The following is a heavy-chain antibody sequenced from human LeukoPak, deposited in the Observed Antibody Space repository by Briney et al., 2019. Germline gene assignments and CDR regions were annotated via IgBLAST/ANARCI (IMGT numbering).Heavy chain of an antibody. V-gene: IGHV1-69*06. CDR3: AREELRYFDWLLGDAFDI. J-gene: IGHJ3*02. Sequence: ASVKVSCKASGGTFSSYAISWVRQAPGQGLEWMGGIIPIFGTANYAQKFQGRVTITADKSTSTAYMELSSLRSEDTAVYYCAREELRYFDWLLGDAFDIWGQGTMVTVSS. CDR1: GGTFSSYA. CDR2: IIPIFGTA. D-gene: IGHD3-9*01.